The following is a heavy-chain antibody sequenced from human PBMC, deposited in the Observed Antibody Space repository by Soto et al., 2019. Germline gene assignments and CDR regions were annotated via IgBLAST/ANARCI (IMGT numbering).Heavy chain of an antibody. D-gene: IGHD2-15*01. CDR2: INPKFGDT. Sequence: QVQLVQSGAEVKEPGDSVRVSCEASGYTFTAYYIHWVRQAPGQGLEWMGWINPKFGDTTYAQDFQGRVSMTRDMSISTVYMELSRLTSDDTAVYFCGRDGSGGIIDSWGQGTMLIVSS. CDR3: GRDGSGGIIDS. CDR1: GYTFTAYY. V-gene: IGHV1-2*02. J-gene: IGHJ3*01.